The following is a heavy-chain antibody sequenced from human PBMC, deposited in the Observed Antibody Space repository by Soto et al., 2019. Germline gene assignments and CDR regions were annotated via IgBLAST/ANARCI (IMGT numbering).Heavy chain of an antibody. J-gene: IGHJ4*02. CDR3: TTTIGRVEPPANEF. D-gene: IGHD2-2*01. CDR1: GFTFSNAW. CDR2: IKSDAYGGAI. Sequence: EVQLVESGGGLVKPGGSLRLSCAGSGFTFSNAWMSWVRRAPGKGLEWVGRIKSDAYGGAIDYGAPVKGRFTISRGDSRLTQFLQMNNLRAEDTAMYSCTTTIGRVEPPANEFWGQGTPVSVSS. V-gene: IGHV3-15*01.